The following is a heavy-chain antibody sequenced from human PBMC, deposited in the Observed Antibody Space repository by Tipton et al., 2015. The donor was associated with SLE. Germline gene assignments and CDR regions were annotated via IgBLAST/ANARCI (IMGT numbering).Heavy chain of an antibody. J-gene: IGHJ4*02. CDR3: ARDRLGGPFGS. CDR1: GGSFSGYY. V-gene: IGHV4-59*01. CDR2: IYDSGTT. Sequence: LRLSCTVSGGSFSGYYWNWIRQPPGKGLEWIGYIYDSGTTNFNPSLKSRVIISEDTSKNQFSLKLSSVTAADTAVYYCARDRLGGPFGSRGQGTLVTGSP. D-gene: IGHD3-16*01.